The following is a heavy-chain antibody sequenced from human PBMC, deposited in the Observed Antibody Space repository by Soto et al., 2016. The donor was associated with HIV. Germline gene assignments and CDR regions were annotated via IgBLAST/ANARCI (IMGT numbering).Heavy chain of an antibody. J-gene: IGHJ6*03. D-gene: IGHD3-10*01. CDR3: ARDPGGGSTGYFSSLDV. V-gene: IGHV3-48*01. Sequence: EVQLVESGGGLVKPGESLRLSCAASGFTFWTYSMNWVRQAPGKGLEWISYISSSDSTIYYADSVKGRFTISRDNAKSSLYLQLKSLRAEDTAVYYCARDPGGGSTGYFSSLDVWGKGTTVIVSS. CDR2: ISSSDSTI. CDR1: GFTFWTYS.